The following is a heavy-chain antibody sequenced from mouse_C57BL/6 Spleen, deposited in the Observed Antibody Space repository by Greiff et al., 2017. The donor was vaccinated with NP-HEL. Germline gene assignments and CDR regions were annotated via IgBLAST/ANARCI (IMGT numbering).Heavy chain of an antibody. V-gene: IGHV7-3*01. CDR1: GFTFTDYY. CDR3: ARVYYGNYFDY. CDR2: IRNKANGYTT. J-gene: IGHJ2*01. D-gene: IGHD2-1*01. Sequence: EVQRMESGGGLVQPGGSLSLSCAASGFTFTDYYMSWVRQPPGKALEWLGFIRNKANGYTTEYSASVKGRFTISRDNSQRILYLQMNALRAEDSATYYSARVYYGNYFDYWGQGTTLTVSS.